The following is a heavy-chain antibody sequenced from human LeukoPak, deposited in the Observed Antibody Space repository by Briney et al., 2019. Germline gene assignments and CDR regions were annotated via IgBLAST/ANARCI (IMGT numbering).Heavy chain of an antibody. CDR1: GYTFTGYY. CDR3: ARASNYLGLNFDY. D-gene: IGHD4-11*01. J-gene: IGHJ4*02. Sequence: ASVKVSCKASGYTFTGYYIHWVRQAPGQGLEWMGWINPNSGVTHYPQKFQGRVTMTRDTSIRTAYMEVSSLRSDDTAVYYCARASNYLGLNFDYWGQGTLVTVSS. CDR2: INPNSGVT. V-gene: IGHV1-2*02.